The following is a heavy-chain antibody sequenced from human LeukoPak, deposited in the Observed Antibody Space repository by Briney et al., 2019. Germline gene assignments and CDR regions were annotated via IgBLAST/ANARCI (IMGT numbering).Heavy chain of an antibody. CDR2: IGGGGGST. D-gene: IGHD6-19*01. Sequence: GGPVRLSCAASGFTFSNYVMSWVRQAPGKGLECVSAIGGGGGSTYYADAVSVTFAISRDNSKNTVYLQMNSLRAEDTAVYHCARDAWGAVAASLDVWGQGTTVIVS. CDR3: ARDAWGAVAASLDV. V-gene: IGHV3-23*01. J-gene: IGHJ6*02. CDR1: GFTFSNYV.